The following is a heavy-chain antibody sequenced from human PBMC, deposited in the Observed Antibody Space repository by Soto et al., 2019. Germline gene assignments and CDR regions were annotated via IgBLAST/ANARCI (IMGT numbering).Heavy chain of an antibody. J-gene: IGHJ4*02. CDR3: ARDGEYSSGWYSFDY. CDR1: GASISTYY. V-gene: IGHV4-4*07. Sequence: PAETLSLTCTVSGASISTYYWSWIRQPAGKGLEWIGRMYITGSTYYNPSLKSRVTMSVDTSKNQFSLKPSSVAAADTAVYYCARDGEYSSGWYSFDYWGQGTLVTVSS. D-gene: IGHD6-19*01. CDR2: MYITGST.